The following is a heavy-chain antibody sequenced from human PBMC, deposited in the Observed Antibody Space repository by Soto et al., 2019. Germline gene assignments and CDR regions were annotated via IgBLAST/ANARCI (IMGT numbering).Heavy chain of an antibody. CDR2: TSYDGSTN. J-gene: IGHJ6*02. Sequence: LRLSCSASGFTFSAYGMHWVRQAPGKGLEWVAVTSYDGSTNFYADSLRGRFTISRDNSQNTLYLQMNSLRAEDTAVYYCAKVTFSGDYYYSYGMDVWGQGXTVTVYS. CDR1: GFTFSAYG. D-gene: IGHD1-26*01. CDR3: AKVTFSGDYYYSYGMDV. V-gene: IGHV3-30*18.